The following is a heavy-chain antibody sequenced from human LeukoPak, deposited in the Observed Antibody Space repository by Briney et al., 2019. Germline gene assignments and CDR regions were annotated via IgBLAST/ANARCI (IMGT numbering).Heavy chain of an antibody. V-gene: IGHV4-59*01. CDR2: IYYSGST. Sequence: PSETLSLTCTVSGGSISSYYWSWIRQPPGKGLEWIGYIYYSGSTNYNPSLKSRVTISVDTSKNQFSLKLSSVTAADTAVYCCAREDTVTDAFDIWSQGTMVTVSS. J-gene: IGHJ3*02. CDR3: AREDTVTDAFDI. CDR1: GGSISSYY. D-gene: IGHD4-17*01.